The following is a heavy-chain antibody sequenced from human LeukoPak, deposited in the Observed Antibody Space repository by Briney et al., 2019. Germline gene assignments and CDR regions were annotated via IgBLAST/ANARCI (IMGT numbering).Heavy chain of an antibody. CDR3: ARDDAVAGPYYFDC. Sequence: ASVKVSCKASGYTFTSYGISWVRQAPGQGLEWMGWISAYNGNTNYAQKLQGRVTMTTDTSTSTAYMELRSLRSDDTAVYYCARDDAVAGPYYFDCWGQGTLVTVSS. J-gene: IGHJ4*02. CDR1: GYTFTSYG. CDR2: ISAYNGNT. V-gene: IGHV1-18*01. D-gene: IGHD6-19*01.